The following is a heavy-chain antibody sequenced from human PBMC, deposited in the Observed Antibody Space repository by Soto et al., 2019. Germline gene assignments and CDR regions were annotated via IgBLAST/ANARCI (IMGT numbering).Heavy chain of an antibody. V-gene: IGHV4-59*08. CDR1: GGSISSYY. CDR2: NYYSGST. CDR3: ARHQLRRLRFGELLSEHIDY. J-gene: IGHJ4*02. Sequence: SETLSLTCTVSGGSISSYYWSWIRQPPGKGLEWIGYNYYSGSTNYNPSLKSRVTISVDTSKNQFSLKLSSVTAADTAVYYCARHQLRRLRFGELLSEHIDYWGQGTLVTVSS. D-gene: IGHD3-10*01.